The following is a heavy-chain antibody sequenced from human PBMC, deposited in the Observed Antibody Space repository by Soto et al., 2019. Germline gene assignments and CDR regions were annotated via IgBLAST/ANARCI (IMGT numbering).Heavy chain of an antibody. D-gene: IGHD6-19*01. CDR2: ISGSGGST. CDR3: AKVCVEQWLVRWYFDL. Sequence: PGGSLRLSCAASGFTFSSYAMSWVRQAPGKGLEWVSAISGSGGSTYYADSVKGRFTISRDNSKNTLYLQMNSLRAEDTAVYYCAKVCVEQWLVRWYFDLWGRGTLVTVSS. J-gene: IGHJ2*01. V-gene: IGHV3-23*01. CDR1: GFTFSSYA.